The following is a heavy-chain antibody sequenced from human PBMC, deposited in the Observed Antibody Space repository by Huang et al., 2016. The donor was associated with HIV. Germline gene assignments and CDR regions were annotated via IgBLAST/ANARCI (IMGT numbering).Heavy chain of an antibody. CDR2: MNPKRGNT. V-gene: IGHV1-8*01. CDR3: ATLPPVNYGRSGGRVRDY. J-gene: IGHJ4*02. Sequence: QVQLVQSGAEVKKPGASVKVSCKASGYTFSNYDINWVRQAPGQGLEWMGWMNPKRGNTGYARKCQGRVTMTRSTAISTAYRELSRLRFEDTAVYYCATLPPVNYGRSGGRVRDYWGQGSLVTVSS. CDR1: GYTFSNYD. D-gene: IGHD2-15*01.